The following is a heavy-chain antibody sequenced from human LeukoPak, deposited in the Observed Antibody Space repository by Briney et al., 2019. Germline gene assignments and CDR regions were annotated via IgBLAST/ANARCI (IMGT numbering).Heavy chain of an antibody. Sequence: GGSLRLSCAASGFTFSDSPIHWVRQASGKGLEWVGRVRDKGHSYATGYAASVKGGFIISRDDSKNTAYLQMNSLKTEDTAMYYCARQPQGTGTVDYWGQGTLVTVSS. CDR1: GFTFSDSP. V-gene: IGHV3-73*01. CDR3: ARQPQGTGTVDY. J-gene: IGHJ4*02. CDR2: VRDKGHSYAT. D-gene: IGHD3/OR15-3a*01.